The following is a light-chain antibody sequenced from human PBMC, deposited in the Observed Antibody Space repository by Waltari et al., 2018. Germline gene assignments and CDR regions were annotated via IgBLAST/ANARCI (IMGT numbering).Light chain of an antibody. Sequence: EIVMTQSPATLSVSPGERATLSCRASESVRSHLAWFQQKPGQAPRLLVYHASTSATGIPGRFSGSAAGTEFTLPISSLQSEDCAVYYCQQYHNWWTFGQGTKVEVK. CDR1: ESVRSH. J-gene: IGKJ1*01. CDR2: HAS. CDR3: QQYHNWWT. V-gene: IGKV3-15*01.